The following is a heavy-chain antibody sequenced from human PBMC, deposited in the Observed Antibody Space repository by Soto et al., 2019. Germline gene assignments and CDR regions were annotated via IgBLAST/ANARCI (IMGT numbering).Heavy chain of an antibody. J-gene: IGHJ4*02. Sequence: GGSLRLSCAASGFTFSSYAMSWVRQAPGKGLEWVSAISGSGGSTYYADSVKGRFTISRDNSKNTLYLQMNSLRAEDTAVYYCAKGRLLEWLLDLAYWGQGTLVTVSS. CDR3: AKGRLLEWLLDLAY. CDR1: GFTFSSYA. V-gene: IGHV3-23*01. D-gene: IGHD3-3*01. CDR2: ISGSGGST.